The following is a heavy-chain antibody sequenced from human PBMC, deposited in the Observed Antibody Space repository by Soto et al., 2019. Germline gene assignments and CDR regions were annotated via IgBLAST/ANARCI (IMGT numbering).Heavy chain of an antibody. CDR1: GGTFSSYA. Sequence: SVEVSCKASGGTFSSYAISWVRQAPGQGLEWMGGIIPIFGTANYAQKFQGRVTITADESTSTAYMELSSLRSEDTAVYYCARALSGLNWFDPWGQGTLVTVSS. J-gene: IGHJ5*02. CDR3: ARALSGLNWFDP. CDR2: IIPIFGTA. V-gene: IGHV1-69*13. D-gene: IGHD5-12*01.